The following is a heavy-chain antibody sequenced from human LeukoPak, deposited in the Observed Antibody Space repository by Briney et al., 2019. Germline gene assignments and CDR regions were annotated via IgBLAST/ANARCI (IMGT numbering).Heavy chain of an antibody. J-gene: IGHJ4*02. CDR2: ISGSGGST. Sequence: GGSLRLSCAASGFTFSSYAMSWVRQAPGKGLEWVSAISGSGGSTYYADSVKGRFTISRDNSKNTLYLQMNSLRAEDTAVYYCAKDLEHIVVVTANFDYWGRGTLVTVSS. D-gene: IGHD2-21*02. CDR3: AKDLEHIVVVTANFDY. CDR1: GFTFSSYA. V-gene: IGHV3-23*01.